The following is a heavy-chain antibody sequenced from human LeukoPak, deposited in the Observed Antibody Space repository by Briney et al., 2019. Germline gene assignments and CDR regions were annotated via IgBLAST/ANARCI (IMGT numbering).Heavy chain of an antibody. CDR2: INPNSGGT. V-gene: IGHV1-2*02. D-gene: IGHD5-18*01. CDR1: GSTSTAYY. CDR3: ARAVVQLWLGFDP. Sequence: ASVKVSYTPSGSTSTAYYMHWVPQAPGQGLEWMGWINPNSGGTNYAQKFQGRVTMTRDTSISTAYMELSRLRSDDTAVYYCARAVVQLWLGFDPWGQGTLVTVSS. J-gene: IGHJ5*02.